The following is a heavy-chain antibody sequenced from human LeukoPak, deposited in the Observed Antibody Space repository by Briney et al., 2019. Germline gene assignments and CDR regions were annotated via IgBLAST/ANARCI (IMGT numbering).Heavy chain of an antibody. CDR1: GFTFSSAG. Sequence: GGSLRLSCAASGFTFSSAGMHWVRPAPGKGLEWVAFIRHDGSDKYYADSVKGRFTISRDNSKNTLYLQMNSLRTEDTAVYYCAKDDILTGYNLDYWGQGTLVTVSS. J-gene: IGHJ4*02. CDR3: AKDDILTGYNLDY. D-gene: IGHD3-9*01. CDR2: IRHDGSDK. V-gene: IGHV3-30*02.